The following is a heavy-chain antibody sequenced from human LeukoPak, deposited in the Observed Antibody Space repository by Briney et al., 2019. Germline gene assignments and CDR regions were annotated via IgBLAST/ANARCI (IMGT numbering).Heavy chain of an antibody. J-gene: IGHJ5*01. CDR1: GDSITSRSFY. V-gene: IGHV4-39*02. D-gene: IGHD3-10*01. Sequence: PSETLSLTCFVSGDSITSRSFYWGWIRQPPGKGLEWIGEINHSGSTNYNPSLKSRVTILLHTSKNHFSLNLSSVTAADTAVYYCARRPRGVTIKSRFDSWGQGTLVTVSS. CDR3: ARRPRGVTIKSRFDS. CDR2: INHSGST.